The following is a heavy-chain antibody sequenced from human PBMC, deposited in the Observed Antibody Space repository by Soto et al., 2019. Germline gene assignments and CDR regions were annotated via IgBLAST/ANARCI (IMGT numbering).Heavy chain of an antibody. J-gene: IGHJ3*02. CDR3: ARDRLRFLEWSTTHDAFDI. V-gene: IGHV3-48*01. CDR1: GFTFSSYS. CDR2: ISSSSSTI. Sequence: AGSLRLSCAASGFTFSSYSMNWVRQAPGKGLDWVSYISSSSSTIYYADSVKGRFTISRDNAKNSLYLQMNSLRAEDTAVYYCARDRLRFLEWSTTHDAFDIWGQGTMVTVSS. D-gene: IGHD3-3*01.